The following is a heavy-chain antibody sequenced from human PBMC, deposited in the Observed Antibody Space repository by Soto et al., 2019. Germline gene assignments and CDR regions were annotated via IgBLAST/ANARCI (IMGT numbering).Heavy chain of an antibody. J-gene: IGHJ6*02. CDR2: ISFNGTNK. V-gene: IGHV3-30-3*01. CDR1: GFAFNSYA. D-gene: IGHD4-17*01. Sequence: QVQLVESGGGVAQPARSLRLSCAASGFAFNSYAMHWIRQAPGKGLEWVAVISFNGTNKYYADSVKGRFTISRDNSKNTLYLQMSSLRAEDTANYYCARVDYRYSTEISYYYRYGMDVWGQGTTVTVSS. CDR3: ARVDYRYSTEISYYYRYGMDV.